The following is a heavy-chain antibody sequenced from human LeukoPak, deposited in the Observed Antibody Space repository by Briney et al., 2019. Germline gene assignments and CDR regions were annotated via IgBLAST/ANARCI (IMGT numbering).Heavy chain of an antibody. D-gene: IGHD6-13*01. CDR1: GYSISSGYY. V-gene: IGHV4-38-2*02. CDR2: IYHSGST. CDR3: ARLRSYSSSWYGRTGYYFDY. J-gene: IGHJ4*02. Sequence: SETLSLTCTVSGYSISSGYYWGWIRQPPGKGLEWIGSIYHSGSTYYNPSLESRVTISVDTSKNQFSLKLSSVTAADTAVYYCARLRSYSSSWYGRTGYYFDYWGQGTLVTVSS.